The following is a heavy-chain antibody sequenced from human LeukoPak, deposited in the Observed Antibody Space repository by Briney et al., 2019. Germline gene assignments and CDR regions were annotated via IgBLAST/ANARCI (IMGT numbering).Heavy chain of an antibody. CDR2: IRSDGINK. J-gene: IGHJ6*03. D-gene: IGHD1-26*01. CDR3: VRSYHGRYYYYYYMDV. V-gene: IGHV3-30*02. CDR1: GFTFSNYG. Sequence: PGGSLRLSCAASGFTFSNYGMHWVRQAPGKGLEWVAFIRSDGINKYHADSVKGRFTISRDNSKNSLYLQMNSLRTEDTALYYCVRSYHGRYYYYYYMDVWGKGTTVTVSS.